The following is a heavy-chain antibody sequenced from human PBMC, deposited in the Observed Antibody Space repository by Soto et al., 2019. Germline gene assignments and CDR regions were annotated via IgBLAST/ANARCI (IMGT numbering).Heavy chain of an antibody. D-gene: IGHD3-22*01. J-gene: IGHJ4*02. CDR3: AREGSSGYFDY. V-gene: IGHV4-59*01. CDR1: GGSISSYY. Sequence: SETLSLTCTVSGGSISSYYWSWIRQPPGKGLEWIGYIYYSGSTNYNPSLKSRVTISVDTSKNQFSLKLSSVTAADTAVYYCAREGSSGYFDYWGQGTLVTVPQ. CDR2: IYYSGST.